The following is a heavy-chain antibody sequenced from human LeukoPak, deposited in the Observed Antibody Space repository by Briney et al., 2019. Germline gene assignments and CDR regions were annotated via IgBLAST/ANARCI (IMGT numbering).Heavy chain of an antibody. V-gene: IGHV4-34*01. CDR2: INHSGST. D-gene: IGHD6-13*01. CDR3: ARQYSSSWYRVFDP. Sequence: SETLSLTCTVSGGSISSYYWGWIRQPPGKGLEWIGEINHSGSTNYNPSLKSRVTISVDTSKNQFSLKLSSVTAADTAVYYCARQYSSSWYRVFDPWGQGTLVTVSS. J-gene: IGHJ5*02. CDR1: GGSISSYY.